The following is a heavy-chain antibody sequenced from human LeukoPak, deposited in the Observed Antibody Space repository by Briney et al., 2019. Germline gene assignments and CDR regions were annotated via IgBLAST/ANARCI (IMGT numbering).Heavy chain of an antibody. D-gene: IGHD6-13*01. V-gene: IGHV1-3*01. Sequence: ASVKVSCKASGYTFTSYAMHWVRQAPGQRLEWMGWINAGNGNTKYSQKFQGRVTITRDTSASTAYMELSSLRSEDTAAYYCARRIAAAGNNWFDPWGQGTLVTVSP. J-gene: IGHJ5*02. CDR1: GYTFTSYA. CDR2: INAGNGNT. CDR3: ARRIAAAGNNWFDP.